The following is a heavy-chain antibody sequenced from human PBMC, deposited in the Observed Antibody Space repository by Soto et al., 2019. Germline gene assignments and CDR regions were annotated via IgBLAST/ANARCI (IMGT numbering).Heavy chain of an antibody. CDR3: ARVGGINGFDP. J-gene: IGHJ5*02. CDR2: IYYSGSI. V-gene: IGHV4-31*03. Sequence: QVQLQESGPGLVKPSQTLSLTCTVSGGSISSGGYYWSWIRQHPGKGLEWIGYIYYSGSIYYNPSLKSRVTIPVDTSKNQSSLKLRAVTAADPAVYYCARVGGINGFDPWGQGTLVTVSS. D-gene: IGHD3-16*01. CDR1: GGSISSGGYY.